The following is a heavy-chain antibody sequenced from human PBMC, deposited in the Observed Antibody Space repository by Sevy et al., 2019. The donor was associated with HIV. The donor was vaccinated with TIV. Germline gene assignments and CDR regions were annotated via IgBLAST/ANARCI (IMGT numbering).Heavy chain of an antibody. J-gene: IGHJ4*02. V-gene: IGHV3-23*01. CDR3: AKDGGYRSPSLAN. Sequence: GGSLRLSCAASGFTFSSYAMTWLRQAPGKGLEWVSLISGSGGSTFYADSVKGRFTISRDNSKNTLYLQMNSLRADDTAVYYCAKDGGYRSPSLANWGQRTLVTVSS. CDR1: GFTFSSYA. CDR2: ISGSGGST. D-gene: IGHD2-15*01.